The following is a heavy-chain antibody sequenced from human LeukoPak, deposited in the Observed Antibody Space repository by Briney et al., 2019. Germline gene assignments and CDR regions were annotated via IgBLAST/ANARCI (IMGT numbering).Heavy chain of an antibody. V-gene: IGHV3-21*01. J-gene: IGHJ4*02. CDR2: ISSSSSYI. Sequence: GGSLRLSCAASGFTFSSYSMNWVRQAPGKGLEWVSSISSSSSYIYYADSVKGRFTISRDNAKNSLYLQMNSLRAEDTAVYYCAKDLGIAAALPYDYFDYWGQGTLVTVSS. D-gene: IGHD6-13*01. CDR1: GFTFSSYS. CDR3: AKDLGIAAALPYDYFDY.